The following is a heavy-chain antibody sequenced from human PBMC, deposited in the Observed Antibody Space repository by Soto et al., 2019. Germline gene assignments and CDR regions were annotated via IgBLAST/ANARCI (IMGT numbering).Heavy chain of an antibody. V-gene: IGHV3-33*01. J-gene: IGHJ4*02. CDR2: VWFDGTNK. Sequence: QVQLVESGGGVVQPGRSLRLSCATSGFNFRSYGRNWVRQAPGKGLEWVAVVWFDGTNKYYADSVKGRFTISRDNSRDTVYLEMNSLRAEDTAVYYCARAHYETLTGSKHFDSWGQGTLVTVSS. CDR3: ARAHYETLTGSKHFDS. CDR1: GFNFRSYG. D-gene: IGHD3-9*01.